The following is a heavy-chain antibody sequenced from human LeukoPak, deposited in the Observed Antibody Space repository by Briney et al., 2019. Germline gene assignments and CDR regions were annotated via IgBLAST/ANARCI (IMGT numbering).Heavy chain of an antibody. CDR1: GFTLNNAW. CDR3: TTDRYYDNSELQFQH. Sequence: GGTLRLSCAASGFTLNNAWMSWVRQAPGKGLEWLGRIKRETDGGTIDYAAPVKGRFTISRDDSRNTLYLQMDSLKIEDTAVYYCTTDRYYDNSELQFQHWGQGTLVTVYS. V-gene: IGHV3-15*01. D-gene: IGHD3-22*01. J-gene: IGHJ1*01. CDR2: IKRETDGGTI.